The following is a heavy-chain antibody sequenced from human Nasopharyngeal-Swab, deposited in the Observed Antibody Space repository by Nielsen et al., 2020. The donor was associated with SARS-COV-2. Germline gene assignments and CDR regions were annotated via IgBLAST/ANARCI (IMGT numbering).Heavy chain of an antibody. CDR1: GFTFSSYG. CDR2: ISYDGSNK. CDR3: AKPLTGYWYFDL. D-gene: IGHD1-14*01. V-gene: IGHV3-30*18. J-gene: IGHJ2*01. Sequence: GESLKISCAASGFTFSSYGMHWVRQAPGKGLEWVAVISYDGSNKYYADSVKGRFTISRDNSKNTLYLQMHSLRAEDTAVYYCAKPLTGYWYFDLWGRGTLVTVSS.